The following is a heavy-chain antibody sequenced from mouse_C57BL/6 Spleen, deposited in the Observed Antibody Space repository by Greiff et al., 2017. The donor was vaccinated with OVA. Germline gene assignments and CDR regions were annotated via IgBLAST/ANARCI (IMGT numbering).Heavy chain of an antibody. V-gene: IGHV1-62-2*01. Sequence: QVTLKVSGAELVKPGASVKLSCKASGYTFTEYTIHWVKQRSGQGLEWIGWFYPGSGSIKYNEKFKDKATLTADKSSSTVYMELSRLTSEDSAVYFCARHEVFVSWFAYWGQGTLVTVSA. CDR1: GYTFTEYT. J-gene: IGHJ3*01. CDR2: FYPGSGSI. CDR3: ARHEVFVSWFAY.